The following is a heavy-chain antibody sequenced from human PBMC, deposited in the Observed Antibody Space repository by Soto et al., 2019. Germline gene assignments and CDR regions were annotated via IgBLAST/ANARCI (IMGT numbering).Heavy chain of an antibody. D-gene: IGHD3-22*01. Sequence: SETLSLTCTVSGGSISSGDYYWSWIRQPPGKGLEWIGYIYYSGSTYYNPSLKSRVTISVDTSKNQFSLKLGSVTAADTAVYYCARWYYYDSSGYFYFDYWGQGTLVTVSS. CDR1: GGSISSGDYY. CDR3: ARWYYYDSSGYFYFDY. V-gene: IGHV4-30-4*01. CDR2: IYYSGST. J-gene: IGHJ4*02.